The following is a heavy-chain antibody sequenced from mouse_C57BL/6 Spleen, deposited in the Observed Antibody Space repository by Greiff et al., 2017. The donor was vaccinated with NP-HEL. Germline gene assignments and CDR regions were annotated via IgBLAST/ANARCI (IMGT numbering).Heavy chain of an antibody. D-gene: IGHD2-1*01. CDR1: GYTFTSYW. J-gene: IGHJ2*01. Sequence: QVQLQQPGAELVRPGSSVKLSCKASGYTFTSYWMDWVKQRPGQGLEWIGNIYPSASETHYNQKFKDKATLTVDKSSSTAYMQLSSLTSEDSAVYYCARRGDLLWSPLDYWGQGTTLTVSS. CDR3: ARRGDLLWSPLDY. CDR2: IYPSASET. V-gene: IGHV1-61*01.